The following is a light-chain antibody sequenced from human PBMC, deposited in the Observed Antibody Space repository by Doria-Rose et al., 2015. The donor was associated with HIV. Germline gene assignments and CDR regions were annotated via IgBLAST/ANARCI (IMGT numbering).Light chain of an antibody. CDR1: HTVSTY. V-gene: IGKV1-39*01. CDR2: AAS. CDR3: QQTYSSPPWT. Sequence: TPSPSSLSASIGDRVTITCRASHTVSTYLNWFQQEPGKAPKLLIYAASRLQSGVPSRFSGSGSGTDFTLTISGLQPGDFATYYCQQTYSSPPWTFGQGTKVE. J-gene: IGKJ1*01.